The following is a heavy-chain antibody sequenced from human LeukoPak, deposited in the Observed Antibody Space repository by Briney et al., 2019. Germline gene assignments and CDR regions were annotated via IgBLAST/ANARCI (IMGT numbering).Heavy chain of an antibody. Sequence: GASVKVSCKASGGTFSSYAIIWVRQAPGQGLEWMGRIIPILGIANYAQKFQGRVTITADKSTSTAYMELSSLRSEDTAVYYCANGGKWELPDYWGQGTLVTVSS. CDR1: GGTFSSYA. J-gene: IGHJ4*02. D-gene: IGHD1-26*01. CDR3: ANGGKWELPDY. V-gene: IGHV1-69*04. CDR2: IIPILGIA.